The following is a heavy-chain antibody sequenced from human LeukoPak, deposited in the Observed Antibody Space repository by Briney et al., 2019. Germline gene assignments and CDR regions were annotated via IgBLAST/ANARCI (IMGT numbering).Heavy chain of an antibody. CDR1: GFTFSSYW. CDR2: IKSNTDGGTT. CDR3: TAIGSYGSLFDY. J-gene: IGHJ4*02. Sequence: GGSLRLSCAASGFTFSSYWMSWVRQAPGRGLEWVGRIKSNTDGGTTDYAAPVKGRFTVSRDDSKDTLYLQMNSLKTEDTAVYFCTAIGSYGSLFDYWGQGTLVTVSS. D-gene: IGHD1-26*01. V-gene: IGHV3-15*01.